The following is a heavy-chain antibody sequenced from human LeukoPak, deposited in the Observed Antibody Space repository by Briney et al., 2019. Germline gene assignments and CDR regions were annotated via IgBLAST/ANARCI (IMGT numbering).Heavy chain of an antibody. CDR3: ARLGLYDFWSGYANHYYYYYMDV. V-gene: IGHV1-18*01. J-gene: IGHJ6*03. CDR2: ISGYNGNT. D-gene: IGHD3-3*01. Sequence: ASVKVSCKASGYTFTTYNINWVRQAPGQGLEWMGWISGYNGNTNYAQKLQGRVTMTTDTSTSTAYMELRSLRSDDTAVYYCARLGLYDFWSGYANHYYYYYMDVWGKGTTVTVSS. CDR1: GYTFTTYN.